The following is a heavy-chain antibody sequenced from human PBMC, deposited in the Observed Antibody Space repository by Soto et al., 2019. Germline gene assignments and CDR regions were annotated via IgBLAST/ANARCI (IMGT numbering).Heavy chain of an antibody. D-gene: IGHD3-10*01. CDR2: INAGNGNT. CDR1: GYTFTSYA. Sequence: QVQLVQSGDEEKKPGASVKVSCKASGYTFTSYAMHWVRQAPGQRLEWMGWINAGNGNTKYSQKFQGRVTITRDTSASTAYMELSSLRFEDTAVYYCARDRGSLYYYSGMDVWGQGTTVTVSS. J-gene: IGHJ6*02. V-gene: IGHV1-3*05. CDR3: ARDRGSLYYYSGMDV.